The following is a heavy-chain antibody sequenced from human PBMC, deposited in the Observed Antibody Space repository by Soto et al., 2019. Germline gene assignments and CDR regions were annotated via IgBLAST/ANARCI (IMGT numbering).Heavy chain of an antibody. CDR2: IKSDGSGT. D-gene: IGHD3-22*01. CDR1: GFTFSSYW. V-gene: IGHV3-74*01. Sequence: EVQLVESGGGLVQPGESLTLSCAASGFTFSSYWMHWVRQAPGKGLVWVSRIKSDGSGTYYADSVKGRLTISRDNARNTPYLQMSSLRVEDTAVYFCARGDGDHYDGMGYLGRHWGAEALVTVSS. J-gene: IGHJ1*01. CDR3: ARGDGDHYDGMGYLGRH.